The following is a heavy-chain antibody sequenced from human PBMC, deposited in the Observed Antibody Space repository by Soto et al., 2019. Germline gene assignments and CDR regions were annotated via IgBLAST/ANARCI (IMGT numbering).Heavy chain of an antibody. CDR3: AGVCYSDSDGFPGPYAY. CDR2: INGGNDKT. J-gene: IGHJ4*02. D-gene: IGHD2-21*01. CDR1: GYNFTMYA. V-gene: IGHV1-3*01. Sequence: GASVKVSCKASGYNFTMYAIYWVRQAPRQRLEWLGWINGGNDKTGYSQRFQGRLTITKKTSATTAFMELSSLRSEDTAVYYCAGVCYSDSDGFPGPYAYRGRGTLLTVS.